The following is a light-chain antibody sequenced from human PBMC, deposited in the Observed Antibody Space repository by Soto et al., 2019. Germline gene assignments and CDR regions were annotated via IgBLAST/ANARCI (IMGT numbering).Light chain of an antibody. CDR3: QQYNSYPWT. Sequence: DIQMTQSPSTLSGSVGDRVTISCWASQTISSWLAWYQQKPGKAPKLLIYKASTLKSRVPSSFSGSGSGTEFTLTISSLQPDDFATYYCQQYNSYPWTFGQGTKVDI. V-gene: IGKV1-5*03. J-gene: IGKJ1*01. CDR1: QTISSW. CDR2: KAS.